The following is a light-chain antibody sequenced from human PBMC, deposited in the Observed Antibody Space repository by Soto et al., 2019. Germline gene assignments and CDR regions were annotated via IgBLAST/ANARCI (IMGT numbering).Light chain of an antibody. J-gene: IGKJ2*01. Sequence: SVLTQSPGTLSLSPGERATLSCRASQSVSSSYLAWYQQKPGQAPRLLIYGASSRATGIPDRFSGSGSGTDFTLTISRLEPEDCAVYYCQQYGSSHMYTCGQGTKPEI. CDR3: QQYGSSHMYT. CDR1: QSVSSSY. V-gene: IGKV3-20*01. CDR2: GAS.